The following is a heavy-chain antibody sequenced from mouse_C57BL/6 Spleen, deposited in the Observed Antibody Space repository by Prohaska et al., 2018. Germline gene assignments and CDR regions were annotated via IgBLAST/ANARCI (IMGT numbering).Heavy chain of an antibody. V-gene: IGHV1-64*01. CDR2: IHPNSGST. CDR1: GYTFTSYW. CDR3: ARGGYYEDAMDY. Sequence: QVQLQQPGAELVKPGASVKLSCKASGYTFTSYWMHWVKQRPGQGLEWIGIIHPNSGSTNYNEKFKSKATLTVDKASSTGYMQLSSLTSEDSAVYYCARGGYYEDAMDYWGQGTSVTVSS. D-gene: IGHD2-4*01. J-gene: IGHJ4*01.